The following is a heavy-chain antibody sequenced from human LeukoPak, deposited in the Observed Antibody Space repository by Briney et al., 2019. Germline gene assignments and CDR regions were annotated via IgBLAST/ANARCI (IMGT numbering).Heavy chain of an antibody. Sequence: SVKVSCKASGGTFSSYAISWVRQAPGQGLEWMGGIIPIFGTANYAQKFQGRVTITADESTSTAYMELSSLRSEDTAVYYCARTGYSCGLGTFDYWGQGTLVTVSS. CDR2: IIPIFGTA. CDR3: ARTGYSCGLGTFDY. D-gene: IGHD5-18*01. J-gene: IGHJ4*02. V-gene: IGHV1-69*13. CDR1: GGTFSSYA.